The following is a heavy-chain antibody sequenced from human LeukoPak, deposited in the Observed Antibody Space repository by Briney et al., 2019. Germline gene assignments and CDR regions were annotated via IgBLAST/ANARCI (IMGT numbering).Heavy chain of an antibody. J-gene: IGHJ3*02. V-gene: IGHV3-74*01. Sequence: GGSLRLSCAASGFTFSSYVMHWVRQAPGKGLVWVSRINHDATDIIYADSVKGRFTISRDNAKNSLYLQMNSLRDEDTAVYYCASSYGDYVIGAFDIWGQGTMVTVSS. CDR2: INHDATDI. D-gene: IGHD4-17*01. CDR3: ASSYGDYVIGAFDI. CDR1: GFTFSSYV.